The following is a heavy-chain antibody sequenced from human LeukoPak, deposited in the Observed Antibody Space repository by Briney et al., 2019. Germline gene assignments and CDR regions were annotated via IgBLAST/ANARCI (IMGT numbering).Heavy chain of an antibody. Sequence: GGSLRLSCAASGFTFSNYWMSWVRQAPGKGLEWVAYIKYDGSEIDYVDPVKGRFTISRDNAKNSLYLEMNSLRAEDTAVYYCTRDEIWGQGTMVTVSS. J-gene: IGHJ3*02. CDR3: TRDEI. CDR1: GFTFSNYW. V-gene: IGHV3-7*04. CDR2: IKYDGSEI.